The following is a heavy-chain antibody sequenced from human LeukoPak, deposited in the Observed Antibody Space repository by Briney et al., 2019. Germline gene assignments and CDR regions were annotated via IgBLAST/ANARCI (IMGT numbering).Heavy chain of an antibody. J-gene: IGHJ4*02. CDR3: VKDGTLGGVIVLRYYFDY. Sequence: PGASLRLSCAASGFTFSSYAMSWVRQAPGKGLEWVSAISGSGGSTYYADSVKGRFTISRDNSKNTLYLQMNSLRAEDTAVYYCVKDGTLGGVIVLRYYFDYWGQGTLVTVSS. D-gene: IGHD3-16*02. CDR2: ISGSGGST. CDR1: GFTFSSYA. V-gene: IGHV3-23*01.